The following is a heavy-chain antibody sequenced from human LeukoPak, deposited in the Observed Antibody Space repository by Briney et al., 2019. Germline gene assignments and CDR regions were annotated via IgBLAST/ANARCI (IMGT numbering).Heavy chain of an antibody. Sequence: SETLSLTCTVSGGSISSSSYYWGWIRQPPGKGLEWIGSIYYSGSTYYNPSLKSRVTISVDTSKNQFSLKLSSVTAADTAVYYCARGSRKRGYSSSWYYFDYWGQGTLVTVSS. J-gene: IGHJ4*02. CDR3: ARGSRKRGYSSSWYYFDY. CDR2: IYYSGST. V-gene: IGHV4-39*07. D-gene: IGHD6-13*01. CDR1: GGSISSSSYY.